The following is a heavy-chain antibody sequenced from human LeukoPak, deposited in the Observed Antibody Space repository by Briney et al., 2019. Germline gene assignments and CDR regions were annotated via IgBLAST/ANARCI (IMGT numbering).Heavy chain of an antibody. CDR3: VRHSIAVTDDC. D-gene: IGHD6-19*01. J-gene: IGHJ4*02. CDR2: IYYSGNT. CDR1: GGSTSSSNYY. V-gene: IGHV4-39*01. Sequence: SETLSLTCTVSGGSTSSSNYYWGWIRQPPGKGLEWIGSIYYSGNTYYNPSLKSRVSISVDTSRNQFSLRLSSVTAADTAIYYCVRHSIAVTDDCWGQGTLVTVSS.